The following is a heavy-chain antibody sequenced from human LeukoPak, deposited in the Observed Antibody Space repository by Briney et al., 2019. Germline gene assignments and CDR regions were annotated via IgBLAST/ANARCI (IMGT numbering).Heavy chain of an antibody. CDR3: ARGYYTARVYYYFDH. V-gene: IGHV4-34*01. CDR2: INHSGST. J-gene: IGHJ4*02. Sequence: SETLSLICAVYGGSFSGYYWSWIRQPPGKGLEGSGEINHSGSTNYNPSLKSRVTISVNTSKNQFSLKLTSVTAADTAVYYRARGYYTARVYYYFDHWGQGTLVTVSS. CDR1: GGSFSGYY. D-gene: IGHD6-6*01.